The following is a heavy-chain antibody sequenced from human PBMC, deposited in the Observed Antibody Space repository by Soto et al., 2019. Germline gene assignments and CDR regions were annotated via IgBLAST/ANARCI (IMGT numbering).Heavy chain of an antibody. V-gene: IGHV4-39*01. D-gene: IGHD6-6*01. Sequence: PSETLSLSCTVSGDSISRSTYYWGWIRQPPGKGLEWIGCIYHTGSTYYNPSLKSRVTIFVDTSQNQFSLKLSSVTAADTAVYYCARPYFSSSSMFDYWGQGILVTVSS. J-gene: IGHJ4*02. CDR2: IYHTGST. CDR3: ARPYFSSSSMFDY. CDR1: GDSISRSTYY.